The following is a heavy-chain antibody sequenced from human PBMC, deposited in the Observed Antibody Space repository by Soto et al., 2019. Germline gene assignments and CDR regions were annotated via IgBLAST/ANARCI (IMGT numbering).Heavy chain of an antibody. V-gene: IGHV1-69*12. J-gene: IGHJ6*02. CDR3: ARGNERQRLAGSYLYAMDI. Sequence: QVQLVQSGAEVKKPGSSVNVSCKASGGTFNTFAISWVRQAPAQGFEWLGGIIPIFRTPDYAQKFQGSVTIVADESASTADKELGSLRCEDTSLYYCARGNERQRLAGSYLYAMDIGGQGTTVTVSS. CDR1: GGTFNTFA. D-gene: IGHD3-3*02. CDR2: IIPIFRTP.